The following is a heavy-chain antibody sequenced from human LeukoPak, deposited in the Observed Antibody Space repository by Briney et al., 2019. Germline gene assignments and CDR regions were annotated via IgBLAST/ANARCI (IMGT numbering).Heavy chain of an antibody. J-gene: IGHJ4*02. CDR3: ARQNSSGSKDY. D-gene: IGHD3-22*01. CDR1: GFTFSSYG. V-gene: IGHV3-33*01. Sequence: PGRSLRLSCAAPGFTFSSYGMHWVRQAPGKGLEWVAVIWYDGSNKYYADSVKGRFTISRDNSKNTLYLQMNSLRAEDTAVYYCARQNSSGSKDYWGQGTLVTVSS. CDR2: IWYDGSNK.